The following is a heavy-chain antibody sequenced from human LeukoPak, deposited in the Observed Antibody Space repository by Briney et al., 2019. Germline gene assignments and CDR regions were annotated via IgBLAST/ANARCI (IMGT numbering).Heavy chain of an antibody. CDR2: IRFDVTNK. CDR3: AKEGNDFWSGYYTVGY. Sequence: PGGSLRLSCAASGFTFSDYGMLWVRQAPGKGLEWVAFIRFDVTNKYYGDSVGGRFTISRDNSKNTLYLQMNSLRAEDTAVYYCAKEGNDFWSGYYTVGYWGQGTLVTVSS. J-gene: IGHJ4*02. D-gene: IGHD3-3*01. V-gene: IGHV3-30*02. CDR1: GFTFSDYG.